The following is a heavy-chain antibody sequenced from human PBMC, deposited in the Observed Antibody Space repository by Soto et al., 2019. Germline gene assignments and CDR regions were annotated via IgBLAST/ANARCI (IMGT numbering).Heavy chain of an antibody. D-gene: IGHD2-2*01. J-gene: IGHJ1*01. CDR2: INSDGSST. V-gene: IGHV3-74*01. Sequence: VQLVESGGGLVQPGGSLRLSCAASGFSFSSYWMHWVRHAPGKGLVWVSRINSDGSSTTYADSVTGRFTISRDNAKNTLYLQMNSLTPEDTAVYYCAKGVPAATRYFQHWGQGTLVTVSS. CDR3: AKGVPAATRYFQH. CDR1: GFSFSSYW.